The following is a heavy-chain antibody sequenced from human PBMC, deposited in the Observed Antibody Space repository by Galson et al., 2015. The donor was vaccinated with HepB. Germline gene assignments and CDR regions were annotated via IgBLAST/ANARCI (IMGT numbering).Heavy chain of an antibody. CDR3: AKEPGLGGWSEGYFDY. CDR2: ISGSGGST. CDR1: GFTFSSYA. J-gene: IGHJ4*02. Sequence: SLRLSCAASGFTFSSYAMSWVRQAPGKGLEWVSAISGSGGSTYYADSVKGRFTISRDNSKNTLYLQMNSLRAEDTAVYYCAKEPGLGGWSEGYFDYWGQGTLVTVSS. D-gene: IGHD6-19*01. V-gene: IGHV3-23*01.